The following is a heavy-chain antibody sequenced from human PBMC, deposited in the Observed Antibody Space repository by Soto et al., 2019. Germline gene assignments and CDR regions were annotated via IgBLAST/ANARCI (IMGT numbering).Heavy chain of an antibody. Sequence: GKGLVWVSRINGDGSATDYADSVKGRFTISRDNAENTLYLQMHSLRAEDTAMYYCARDDYGDYRRGFAYWGQGTLVTVSS. J-gene: IGHJ4*02. CDR3: ARDDYGDYRRGFAY. D-gene: IGHD4-17*01. CDR2: INGDGSAT. V-gene: IGHV3-74*01.